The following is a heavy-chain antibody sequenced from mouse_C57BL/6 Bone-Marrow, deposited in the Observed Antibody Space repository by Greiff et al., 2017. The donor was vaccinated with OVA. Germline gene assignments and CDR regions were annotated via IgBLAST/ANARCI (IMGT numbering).Heavy chain of an antibody. D-gene: IGHD1-1*01. Sequence: QVTLKESGPGILQPSQTLSLTCSFSGFSLSTFGMGVGWIRQPSGKGLEWLAHIWWDDDKYYNPALKSRLTIYKDTSKNQVFLKIANVDTADTATYYCARSPALLRSAWFAYWGQGTLVTVSA. V-gene: IGHV8-8*01. CDR2: IWWDDDK. J-gene: IGHJ3*01. CDR1: GFSLSTFGMG. CDR3: ARSPALLRSAWFAY.